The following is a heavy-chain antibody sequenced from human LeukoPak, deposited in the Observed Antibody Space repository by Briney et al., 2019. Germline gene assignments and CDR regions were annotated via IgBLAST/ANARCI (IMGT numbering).Heavy chain of an antibody. Sequence: TGGSLRLSCAAAGFTFSNYAMSWVRQAPGKGLEWVSEISGGGTGTHYADSVRGRFTISRDNSKNTLYLQMTSLRAEDTAVYYCAKLRVGTTYDAFDIWGQGTMVTVSS. CDR2: ISGGGTGT. J-gene: IGHJ3*02. D-gene: IGHD1-26*01. CDR3: AKLRVGTTYDAFDI. V-gene: IGHV3-23*01. CDR1: GFTFSNYA.